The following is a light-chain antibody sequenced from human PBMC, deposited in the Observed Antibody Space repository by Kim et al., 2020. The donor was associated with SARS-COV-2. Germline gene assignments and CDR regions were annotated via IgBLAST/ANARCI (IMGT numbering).Light chain of an antibody. Sequence: PPPTLTFTGNSNNVGNQGAAWLQKHQGHPPKLLSYRNNNRPSGVSERLSASRSGNTASLTITGLQPEDEADYYCSAWDSSLSAWVFGGGTQLTVL. V-gene: IGLV10-54*01. CDR3: SAWDSSLSAWV. CDR2: RNN. J-gene: IGLJ3*02. CDR1: SNNVGNQG.